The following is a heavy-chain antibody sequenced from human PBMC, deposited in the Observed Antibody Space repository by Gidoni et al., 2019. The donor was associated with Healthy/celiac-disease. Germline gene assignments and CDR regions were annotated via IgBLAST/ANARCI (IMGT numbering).Heavy chain of an antibody. CDR2: IYPGYSDT. Sequence: EVQLVQSGAEVKTPGESLKISCKGSGYSFTSYWIGWVRQMPGKGLEWMGIIYPGYSDTRYSPSFQGQVTISADKSISTAYLQWSSLKASDTAMYYCARHGYNWNDPYYFDYWGQGTLVTVSS. J-gene: IGHJ4*02. D-gene: IGHD1-1*01. CDR1: GYSFTSYW. V-gene: IGHV5-51*01. CDR3: ARHGYNWNDPYYFDY.